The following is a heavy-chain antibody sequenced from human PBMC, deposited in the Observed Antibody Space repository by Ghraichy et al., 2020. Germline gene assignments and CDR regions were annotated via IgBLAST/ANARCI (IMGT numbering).Heavy chain of an antibody. CDR1: GGSISSGGYY. CDR2: IYYSGST. D-gene: IGHD6-13*01. J-gene: IGHJ4*02. V-gene: IGHV4-31*03. Sequence: SETLSLTCTVSGGSISSGGYYWSWIRQHPGKGLEWIGYIYYSGSTYYNPSLKSRVTISVDTSNNQFSLKLSSVTAADTAVYYCARGKSSGSWYLYYFDYWGQGTLVTVSS. CDR3: ARGKSSGSWYLYYFDY.